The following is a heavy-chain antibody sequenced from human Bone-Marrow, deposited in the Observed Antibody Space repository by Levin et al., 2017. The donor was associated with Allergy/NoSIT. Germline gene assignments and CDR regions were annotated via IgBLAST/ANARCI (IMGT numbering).Heavy chain of an antibody. D-gene: IGHD6-6*01. CDR2: ISYDGSNK. CDR3: AKSISDLIAGYYYYTMDV. J-gene: IGHJ6*02. V-gene: IGHV3-30*04. CDR1: GFTFSSYP. Sequence: GGSLRLSCAASGFTFSSYPMHWVRQTPGKGLEWVAVISYDGSNKYFADSVKGRFTISRDNSKNTLHLQMNSLRVEDTGVYFCAKSISDLIAGYYYYTMDVWGQGTTVTVSS.